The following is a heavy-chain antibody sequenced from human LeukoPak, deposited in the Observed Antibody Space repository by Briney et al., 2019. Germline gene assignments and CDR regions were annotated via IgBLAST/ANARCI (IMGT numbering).Heavy chain of an antibody. Sequence: ASVKVSCKASGYTFTGYYMHWVRQAPGQGLEWMGWISAYNGNTNYAQKLQGRVTMTTDTSTSTAYMELRSLRSDDTAVYYCARDGKGDYDFWSGLHKYYYYYYGMDVWGQGTTVTVSS. J-gene: IGHJ6*02. CDR2: ISAYNGNT. V-gene: IGHV1-18*04. CDR1: GYTFTGYY. CDR3: ARDGKGDYDFWSGLHKYYYYYYGMDV. D-gene: IGHD3-3*01.